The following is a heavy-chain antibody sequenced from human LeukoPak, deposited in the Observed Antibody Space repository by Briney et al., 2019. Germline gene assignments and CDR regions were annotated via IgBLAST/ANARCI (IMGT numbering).Heavy chain of an antibody. D-gene: IGHD3-3*01. V-gene: IGHV3-11*01. J-gene: IGHJ4*02. CDR3: ARGQSITIFGVVIPDYFDY. CDR1: GFTFSDYY. Sequence: GGSLKLSCAASGFTFSDYYMTWIRQAPGEGQDWVSYVSSSRSSIYYSDSLKGRFTISRDNAKNSLYLQMNSLRAEDTALYYCARGQSITIFGVVIPDYFDYWGQGTLVTVSS. CDR2: VSSSRSSI.